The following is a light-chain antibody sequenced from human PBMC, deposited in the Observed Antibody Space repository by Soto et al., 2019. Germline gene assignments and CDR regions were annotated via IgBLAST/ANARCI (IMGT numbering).Light chain of an antibody. J-gene: IGKJ1*01. V-gene: IGKV3-20*01. Sequence: EIVLTQSPGTLSLSPGERATLSCRASQSVGSSYLAWYQQKPGQAPRLLIYGASSRATGIPDRFSGSGSRTDFTLTISRLEPEDFSVYYCHKYGSSPPWPFGQGTKLDIK. CDR2: GAS. CDR1: QSVGSSY. CDR3: HKYGSSPPWP.